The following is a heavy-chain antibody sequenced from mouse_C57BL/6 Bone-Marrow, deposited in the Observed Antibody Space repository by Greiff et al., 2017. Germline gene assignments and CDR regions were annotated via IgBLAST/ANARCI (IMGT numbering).Heavy chain of an antibody. V-gene: IGHV5-17*01. CDR1: GFTFSDYG. CDR3: AGGFMITTGDYYAMDY. J-gene: IGHJ4*01. Sequence: EVQLVESGGGLVKPGGSLKLSCAASGFTFSDYGMHWVRQAPEKGLEWVAYISSGSSTIYYAHTVKGRFTISRDNAKNTLFLQMTSLRSEETAMYYGAGGFMITTGDYYAMDYWGQGTSVTVSS. CDR2: ISSGSSTI. D-gene: IGHD2-4*01.